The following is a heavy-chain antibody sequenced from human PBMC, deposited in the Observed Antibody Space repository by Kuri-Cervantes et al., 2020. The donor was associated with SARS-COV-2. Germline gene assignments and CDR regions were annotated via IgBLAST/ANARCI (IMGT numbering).Heavy chain of an antibody. CDR2: VRGKANNYAT. CDR3: TTLIDY. J-gene: IGHJ4*02. V-gene: IGHV3-73*01. Sequence: WVRQAPGKGLEWVGRVRGKANNYATAYAASVKGRFTISRDDSKNMAYLQMNSLKTEDTAVYYCTTLIDYWGQGALVTVSS.